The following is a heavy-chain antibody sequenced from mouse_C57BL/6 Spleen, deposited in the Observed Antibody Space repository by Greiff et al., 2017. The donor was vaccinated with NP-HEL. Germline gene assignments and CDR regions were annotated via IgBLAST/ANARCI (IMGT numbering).Heavy chain of an antibody. CDR2: IHPNSGST. V-gene: IGHV1-64*01. J-gene: IGHJ2*01. Sequence: QVQLQQPGAELVKPGASVKLSCKASGYTFTSYWMHWVKQRPGQGLEWIGMIHPNSGSTNYNKKFKSKATLTVDKSSSTAYMQLSSLTSEDSAVYYCAYGYDYYFDYWGQGTTLTVSS. CDR1: GYTFTSYW. D-gene: IGHD2-2*01. CDR3: AYGYDYYFDY.